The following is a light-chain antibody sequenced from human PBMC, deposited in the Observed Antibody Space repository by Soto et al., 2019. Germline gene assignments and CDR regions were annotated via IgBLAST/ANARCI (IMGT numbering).Light chain of an antibody. CDR3: QQRSNWPPRLT. V-gene: IGKV3-11*01. J-gene: IGKJ4*01. CDR1: QSVSSY. CDR2: DAS. Sequence: DIVLTQSPASLSLSPGERATLSCRCSQSVSSYLAWYQQKPGQAPRLLLYDASNRATGIPARFSGSGSGTDFTLTISSLEPEDFAFYYCQQRSNWPPRLTFGGGTKVDIK.